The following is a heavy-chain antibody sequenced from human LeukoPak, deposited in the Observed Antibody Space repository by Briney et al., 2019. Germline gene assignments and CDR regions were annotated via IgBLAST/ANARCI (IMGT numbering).Heavy chain of an antibody. Sequence: GGSLRLSCAASGFTFSSYGMHWVRQAPGKGLEWVAVISYDGSNKYYADSVKGRFTISRDNSKNTLYLQMNSLRAEDTAVYYCAKEGYYYDSSGYNYYYGMDVWGQGTAVTVSS. CDR1: GFTFSSYG. J-gene: IGHJ6*02. CDR2: ISYDGSNK. D-gene: IGHD3-22*01. CDR3: AKEGYYYDSSGYNYYYGMDV. V-gene: IGHV3-30*18.